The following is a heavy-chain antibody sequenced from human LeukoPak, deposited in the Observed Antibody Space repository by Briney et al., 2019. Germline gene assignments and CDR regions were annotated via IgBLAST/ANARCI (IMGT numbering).Heavy chain of an antibody. CDR2: LYYSEST. D-gene: IGHD5-24*01. CDR1: AVTISSYN. Sequence: SETLSLTCTVSAVTISSYNWNWLRQPPGKGLKWIVYLYYSESTNSNPPLKRRITISVDTSNSHVALELSSVTAADTAVYYCARDLRDGYKYGYSDVLDIWGQGTMVTVSS. J-gene: IGHJ3*02. CDR3: ARDLRDGYKYGYSDVLDI. V-gene: IGHV4-59*01.